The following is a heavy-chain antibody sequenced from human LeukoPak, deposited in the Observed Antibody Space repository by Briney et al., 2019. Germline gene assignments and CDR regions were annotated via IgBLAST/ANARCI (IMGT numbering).Heavy chain of an antibody. CDR2: FDPEDGET. V-gene: IGHV1-24*01. CDR3: ATCGFDSSGYYLYCFDY. CDR1: GYTHTELS. Sequence: ASVKVSCKVSGYTHTELSMHWVRQAPGKGLEWMGGFDPEDGETIYAQKFQGRVTMTEDTSTDTAYMELSSLRSEDTAVYYCATCGFDSSGYYLYCFDYWGQGTLVTVSS. D-gene: IGHD3-22*01. J-gene: IGHJ4*02.